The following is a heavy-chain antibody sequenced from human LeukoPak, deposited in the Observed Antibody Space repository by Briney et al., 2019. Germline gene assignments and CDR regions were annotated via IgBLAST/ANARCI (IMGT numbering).Heavy chain of an antibody. D-gene: IGHD6-6*01. CDR1: GGSFSGYY. Sequence: SETLSLTCAVYGGSFSGYYWSWIRQPPGKGLEWIGEINHSGSTNYNPSLKSRVTISVDTSKNQFSLKLSSVTAADTAVYYCARRYSSSNPFDYWGQGTLVTVSS. J-gene: IGHJ4*02. CDR2: INHSGST. CDR3: ARRYSSSNPFDY. V-gene: IGHV4-34*01.